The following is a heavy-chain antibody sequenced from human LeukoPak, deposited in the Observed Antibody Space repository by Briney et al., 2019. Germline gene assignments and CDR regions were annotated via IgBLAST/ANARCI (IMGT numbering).Heavy chain of an antibody. V-gene: IGHV3-30-3*01. CDR2: ISYDGSNE. CDR1: GFTFSSYA. J-gene: IGHJ4*02. CDR3: AREGYDSSGYYYAPSFDY. D-gene: IGHD3-22*01. Sequence: GRSLRLSCAASGFTFSSYAMHWVRQAPGKGLEWVAVISYDGSNEYYADSVKGRFTISRDNSKNTLYLQMNSLRAEDTAVYYCAREGYDSSGYYYAPSFDYWGQGTLVTVSS.